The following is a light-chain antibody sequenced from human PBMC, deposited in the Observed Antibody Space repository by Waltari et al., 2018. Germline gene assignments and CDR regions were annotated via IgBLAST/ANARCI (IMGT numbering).Light chain of an antibody. J-gene: IGLJ3*02. CDR2: KEN. CDR3: LLYLGGGIWV. Sequence: WYQQRPDQTQRALFYKENSRASGVPDRVAGSVVANKPVLIITGAQAEDESTYFCLLYLGGGIWVFCGGTELTVL. V-gene: IGLV8-61*01.